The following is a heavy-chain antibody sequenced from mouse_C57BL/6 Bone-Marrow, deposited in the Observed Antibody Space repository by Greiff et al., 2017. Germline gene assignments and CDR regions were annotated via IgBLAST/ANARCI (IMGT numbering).Heavy chain of an antibody. J-gene: IGHJ4*01. Sequence: VQLKESGPGLVQPSQSLSLTCSVTGYSITSGYYWNWIRQFPGNKLEWMGYISYDGSNNYNPSLKNRISITRDTSKNQFFLKLNSVTTEDTATYYCARRDYDVYAMDYWGQGTSVTVSS. V-gene: IGHV3-6*01. D-gene: IGHD2-4*01. CDR2: ISYDGSN. CDR1: GYSITSGYY. CDR3: ARRDYDVYAMDY.